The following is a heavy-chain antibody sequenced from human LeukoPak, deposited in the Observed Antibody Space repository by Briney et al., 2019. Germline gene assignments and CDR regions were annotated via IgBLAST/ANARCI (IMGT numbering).Heavy chain of an antibody. V-gene: IGHV4-34*01. D-gene: IGHD3-16*02. J-gene: IGHJ4*02. CDR3: ARGFPPYDYVWGSYRLYYFDY. CDR2: INHSGST. CDR1: GGSFSGYY. Sequence: SETLSLTCAVYGGSFSGYYWSWIRQPPGKGLEWIGEINHSGSTNYNPSLKSRVTISVDTSKNQFSLKLSSVTAADTAVYCCARGFPPYDYVWGSYRLYYFDYWGQGTLVTVSS.